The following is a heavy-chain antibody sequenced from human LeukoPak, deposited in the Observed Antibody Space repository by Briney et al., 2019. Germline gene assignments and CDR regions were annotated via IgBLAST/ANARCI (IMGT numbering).Heavy chain of an antibody. V-gene: IGHV3-21*01. D-gene: IGHD2-15*01. CDR3: ARDTDCSGGSCYSANDYYYYYMDV. CDR2: ISSSSSYI. Sequence: PGGSLRLSCAASGFAFSNYSMNWVRQAPGKGLEWVSSISSSSSYIYYADSVKGRFTISRDNAKNSLYLQMNSLRAEDTAVYYCARDTDCSGGSCYSANDYYYYYMDVWGKGITVTVSS. CDR1: GFAFSNYS. J-gene: IGHJ6*03.